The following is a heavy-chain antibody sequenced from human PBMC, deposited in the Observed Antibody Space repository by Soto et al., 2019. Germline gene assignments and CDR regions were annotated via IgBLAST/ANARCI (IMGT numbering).Heavy chain of an antibody. CDR2: ISGTGENT. CDR1: GFSLSTYG. Sequence: VQLLDSGGGLVQPGGSLRLSCTASGFSLSTYGMSWVRQAPGKGLEWVSGISGTGENTYYADSVKGRFTISRDNSKNTLFVEMNSLTAEDTAVYYCAKDSDSSGSRWGNCGQGTLVTVSS. CDR3: AKDSDSSGSRWGN. V-gene: IGHV3-23*01. J-gene: IGHJ4*02. D-gene: IGHD2-15*01.